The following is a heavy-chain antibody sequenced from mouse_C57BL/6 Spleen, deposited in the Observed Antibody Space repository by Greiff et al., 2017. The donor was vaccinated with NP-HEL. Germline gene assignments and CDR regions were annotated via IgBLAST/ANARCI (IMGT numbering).Heavy chain of an antibody. D-gene: IGHD2-5*01. Sequence: QVQLQQPGAELVRPGSSVKLSCKASGYTFTSYWMDWVKQRPGQGLEWIGNIYPSDSETHYNQKFKDKATLTVDKSSSTAYMQLSSLTSEDSAVYYCARSLEDYSNPYYAMDYWGQGTSVTVSS. CDR3: ARSLEDYSNPYYAMDY. V-gene: IGHV1-61*01. J-gene: IGHJ4*01. CDR2: IYPSDSET. CDR1: GYTFTSYW.